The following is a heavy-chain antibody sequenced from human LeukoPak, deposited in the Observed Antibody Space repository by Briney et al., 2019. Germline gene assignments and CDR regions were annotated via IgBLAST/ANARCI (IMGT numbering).Heavy chain of an antibody. CDR2: ISGSGGST. CDR3: AKSFGTVLRFLEWLPAGTITDY. J-gene: IGHJ4*02. Sequence: PGGSLRLSCAASGFTFSSYAMSWVRQAPGKGLEWVSAISGSGGSTYYADSVKGRSTISRDNSKNTLYLQMNSLRAEDTAVYYCAKSFGTVLRFLEWLPAGTITDYWGQGTLVTVSS. D-gene: IGHD3-3*01. V-gene: IGHV3-23*01. CDR1: GFTFSSYA.